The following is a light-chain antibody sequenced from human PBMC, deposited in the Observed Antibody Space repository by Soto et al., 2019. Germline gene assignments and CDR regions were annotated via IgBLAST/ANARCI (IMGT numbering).Light chain of an antibody. CDR1: SSNIGAGYD. J-gene: IGLJ2*01. Sequence: QSVLTQPPSVSGAPGXRXTISCTGSSSNIGAGYDVHWYQQLPGTAPKLLIYGNSNRPSGVPDRFSGSKSGTSASLAITGLQAEDEADYYCQSYDSSLSGVVFGGGTKLTVL. CDR2: GNS. V-gene: IGLV1-40*01. CDR3: QSYDSSLSGVV.